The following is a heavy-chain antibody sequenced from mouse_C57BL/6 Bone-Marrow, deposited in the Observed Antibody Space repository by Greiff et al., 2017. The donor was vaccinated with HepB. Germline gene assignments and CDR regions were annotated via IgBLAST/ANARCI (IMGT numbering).Heavy chain of an antibody. D-gene: IGHD2-4*01. J-gene: IGHJ3*01. CDR2: IHPNSGST. Sequence: QVQLQQPGAELVKPGASVKLSCKASGYTFTSYWMHWVKQRPGQGLEWIGMIHPNSGSTNYNEKFKSKATLTVDKSSSTAYMQLSSLTTEDSAVYYCARSGYDCPSFAYWGQGTLVTVSA. CDR1: GYTFTSYW. CDR3: ARSGYDCPSFAY. V-gene: IGHV1-64*01.